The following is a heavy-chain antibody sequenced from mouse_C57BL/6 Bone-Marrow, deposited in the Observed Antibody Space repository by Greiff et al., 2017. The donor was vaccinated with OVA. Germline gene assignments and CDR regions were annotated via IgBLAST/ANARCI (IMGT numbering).Heavy chain of an antibody. D-gene: IGHD3-2*02. J-gene: IGHJ2*01. Sequence: EVQRVESGGGLVQPGGSMKLSCVASGFTFSNYWMNWVRQSPEKGLEWVAQIRLKSDNYATHYAESVKGRFTISRDDSKSSVYLQMNNLRAEDTGIYYCTGRGAQASNYWGQGTTLTVSS. CDR1: GFTFSNYW. CDR3: TGRGAQASNY. V-gene: IGHV6-3*01. CDR2: IRLKSDNYAT.